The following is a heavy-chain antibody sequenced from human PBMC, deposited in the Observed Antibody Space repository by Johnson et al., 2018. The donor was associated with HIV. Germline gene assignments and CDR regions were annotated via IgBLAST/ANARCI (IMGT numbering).Heavy chain of an antibody. D-gene: IGHD6-13*01. V-gene: IGHV3-13*01. J-gene: IGHJ3*02. Sequence: VQLVESGGGVVQPGRSLRLSCAASGFTFSSYDMHWVRQATGKGLEWVSAIGTAGDTYYPGSVKGRFTISRENAKNTLYLQMNSLRAEDTAVYYCASSHPAAAGIPRWAFDIWGQGTMVTVSS. CDR2: IGTAGDT. CDR1: GFTFSSYD. CDR3: ASSHPAAAGIPRWAFDI.